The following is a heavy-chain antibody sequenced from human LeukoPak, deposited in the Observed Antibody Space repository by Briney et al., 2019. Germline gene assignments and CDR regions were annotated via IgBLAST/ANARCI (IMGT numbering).Heavy chain of an antibody. V-gene: IGHV4-39*01. Sequence: PSETLSLTCTVSGGSISSSSYYWGWIRQPPGKGLEWIGSIYYSGSTYYNPSLKSRVTISVDTSKNQFSLKLSSVTAADTAVYYCARHPFRITMVRGVIIPFDYWGQGTLVTASS. J-gene: IGHJ4*02. D-gene: IGHD3-10*01. CDR2: IYYSGST. CDR1: GGSISSSSYY. CDR3: ARHPFRITMVRGVIIPFDY.